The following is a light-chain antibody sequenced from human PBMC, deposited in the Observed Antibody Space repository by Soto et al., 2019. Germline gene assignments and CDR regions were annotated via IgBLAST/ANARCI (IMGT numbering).Light chain of an antibody. CDR1: QSISSW. Sequence: DIQMTQSPSTLSASVGDRVTITCRASQSISSWLAWYQQKPGKAPKLLIYDASSLESGVPSRFSGSGSGTEFTLTISNLQPDYFATYYCQQYRAFGQGTKVEIK. CDR2: DAS. CDR3: QQYRA. V-gene: IGKV1-5*01. J-gene: IGKJ1*01.